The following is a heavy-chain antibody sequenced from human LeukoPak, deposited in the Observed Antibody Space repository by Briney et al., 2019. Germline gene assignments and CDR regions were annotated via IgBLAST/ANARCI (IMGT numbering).Heavy chain of an antibody. Sequence: PGGSLRLSCAASGFTFSTYDMSWVRQAPGKGLEWVSTISAGGGSTCYADSVKGRFTISRDNSKNTLYLQMNYLRGEDTAVYHCAKGGTYYPFDCWGQGTLVTVSS. D-gene: IGHD1-26*01. CDR1: GFTFSTYD. CDR3: AKGGTYYPFDC. V-gene: IGHV3-23*01. CDR2: ISAGGGST. J-gene: IGHJ4*02.